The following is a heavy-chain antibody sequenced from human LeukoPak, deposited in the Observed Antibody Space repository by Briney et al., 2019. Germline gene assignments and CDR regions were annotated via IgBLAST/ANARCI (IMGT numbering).Heavy chain of an antibody. CDR2: IKQDGSEK. V-gene: IGHV3-7*01. J-gene: IGHJ3*02. D-gene: IGHD2-8*01. CDR3: ARAQSQDTNRYYRSAFDI. Sequence: ETLSLTCTVSGYSISSGYYWGWIRQPPGKGLEWVANIKQDGSEKYYVDSVKGRFTISRDNAKNSLFLQMGSLRPEDMAVYYCARAQSQDTNRYYRSAFDIWGQGTMVTVSS. CDR1: GYSISSGYY.